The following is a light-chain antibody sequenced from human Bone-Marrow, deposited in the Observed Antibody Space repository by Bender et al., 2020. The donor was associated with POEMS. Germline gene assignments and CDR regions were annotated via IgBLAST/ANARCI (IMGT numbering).Light chain of an antibody. J-gene: IGLJ2*01. CDR3: QVWHNSPI. Sequence: SYELVQPLSMSVALGQTARITCVESKIGSKNVHWYQQKPGQAPVLVVSDDSDRASGIPARFSGSNSENTATLTISRVEAGDEAGYFCQVWHNSPIFGGRTKLTVL. CDR1: KIGSKN. CDR2: DDS. V-gene: IGLV3-21*02.